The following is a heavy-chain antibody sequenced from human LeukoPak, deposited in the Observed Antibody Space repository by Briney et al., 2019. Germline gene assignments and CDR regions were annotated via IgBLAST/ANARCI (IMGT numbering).Heavy chain of an antibody. CDR1: GFTFSSYA. Sequence: GGSLRLSCAASGFTFSSYAMSWVRQAPGKGLEWVSAISGSGRSTHYADSVKGRFTISRDNAKKSLYLEMNNLRAEDTAVYYCATDGAGFDTWGQGVLVTVSS. CDR2: ISGSGRST. V-gene: IGHV3-23*01. CDR3: ATDGAGFDT. J-gene: IGHJ5*02.